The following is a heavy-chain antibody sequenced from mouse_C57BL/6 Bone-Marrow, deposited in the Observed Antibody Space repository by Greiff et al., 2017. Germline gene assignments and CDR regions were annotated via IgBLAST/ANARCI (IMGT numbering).Heavy chain of an antibody. J-gene: IGHJ2*01. Sequence: QVQLQQPGAELVRPGSSVKLSCKASGYTFTSYWMDWVKQRPGQGLEWIGNIYPSDSETHYNQKFKDKATLTVDKSSSTAYLQLSSLTSDDSAVYYCARPYDGYYGNYFDYWGQGTTLTVSS. CDR3: ARPYDGYYGNYFDY. V-gene: IGHV1-61*01. CDR1: GYTFTSYW. CDR2: IYPSDSET. D-gene: IGHD2-3*01.